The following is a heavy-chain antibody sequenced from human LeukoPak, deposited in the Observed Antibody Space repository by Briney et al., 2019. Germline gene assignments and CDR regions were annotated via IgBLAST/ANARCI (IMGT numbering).Heavy chain of an antibody. CDR1: GGSISSGSYY. CDR3: VRRNSGWYYFDY. CDR2: IYTSGST. D-gene: IGHD6-19*01. J-gene: IGHJ4*02. V-gene: IGHV4-61*02. Sequence: PSQTLSLTCTVSGGSISSGSYYWSWIRQPAGKGLEWIGRIYTSGSTNYNPSLKSRVTISVDTSKNQFSLKLKSVTAADTAMYYCVRRNSGWYYFDYWGQGTLVTVSS.